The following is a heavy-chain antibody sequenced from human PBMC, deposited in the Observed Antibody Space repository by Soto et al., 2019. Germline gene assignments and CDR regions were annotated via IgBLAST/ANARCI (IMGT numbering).Heavy chain of an antibody. Sequence: QVQLVESGGGVVQPGTSLRVSCVGSGFTFRSYVIHWVRQAPGKGLEWVALTSYDGSDKYYDDSVRGRFTISRDNSRXTXXXXXXXXXXXXXXXXXXXXWGXTGGLDVWGQGTLVSVSS. J-gene: IGHJ1*01. CDR2: TSYDGSDK. V-gene: IGHV3-30*19. CDR3: XXWGXTGGLDV. CDR1: GFTFRSYV. D-gene: IGHD3-16*01.